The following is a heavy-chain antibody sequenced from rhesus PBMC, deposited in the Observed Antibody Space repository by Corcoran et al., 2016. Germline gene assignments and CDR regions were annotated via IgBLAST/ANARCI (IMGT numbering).Heavy chain of an antibody. Sequence: QVQLQESGPGLVKPSETLSLTCAVSGGSISDYYYWNWIRQPPGKGLEWIGNIYGNSASTSYNPSLKSRVTISKDTSKNQFFLKLSSVTAADTAVYYCARASYEDDYVYFDYWGQGVLVTVSS. V-gene: IGHV4S9*01. CDR3: ARASYEDDYVYFDY. J-gene: IGHJ4*01. D-gene: IGHD3-9*01. CDR1: GGSISDYYY. CDR2: IYGNSAST.